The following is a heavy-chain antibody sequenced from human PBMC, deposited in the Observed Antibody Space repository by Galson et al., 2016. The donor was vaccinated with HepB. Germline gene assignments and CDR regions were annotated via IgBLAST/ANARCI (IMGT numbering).Heavy chain of an antibody. J-gene: IGHJ4*02. V-gene: IGHV3-53*01. CDR2: IYSGGTT. Sequence: SLRLSCAASGFSVSSNYMSWVRQAPGKGLEWVSVIYSGGTTYFPDSVKGRFAISRDKSKNTLYLQINSLTAEDTAVYYCARDSGRGDSYGYLDYWGQGTLVTVSS. CDR3: ARDSGRGDSYGYLDY. D-gene: IGHD5-18*01. CDR1: GFSVSSNY.